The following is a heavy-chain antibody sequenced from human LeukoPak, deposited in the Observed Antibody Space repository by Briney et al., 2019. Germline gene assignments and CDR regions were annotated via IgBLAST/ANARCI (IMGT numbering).Heavy chain of an antibody. CDR3: ARSELSCSGGSCPTRYAFDI. CDR1: GVSISSDSYY. CDR2: FYTSGTT. J-gene: IGHJ3*02. Sequence: SEALSLTCTVSGVSISSDSYYWSWIRQPAGKGLEWIGRFYTSGTTNYNPSLKSRVTISVDTSKNQFSLKLRSVTAADTALYYCARSELSCSGGSCPTRYAFDIWGQGTVVTASS. V-gene: IGHV4-61*02. D-gene: IGHD2-15*01.